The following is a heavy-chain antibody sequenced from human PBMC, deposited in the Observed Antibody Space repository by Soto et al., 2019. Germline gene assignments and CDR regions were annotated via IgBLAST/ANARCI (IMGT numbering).Heavy chain of an antibody. D-gene: IGHD1-1*01. CDR2: ISGSGGST. Sequence: LRLSCAASGFTFSSYAMSWVRQAPGKGLEWVSAISGSGGSTYYADSMKGRFTISRDNSKNTLYLQMNSLRAEDTAVYYCAKGRDDGNYYSSSMDVWAKGPRSPSP. J-gene: IGHJ6*03. V-gene: IGHV3-23*01. CDR1: GFTFSSYA. CDR3: AKGRDDGNYYSSSMDV.